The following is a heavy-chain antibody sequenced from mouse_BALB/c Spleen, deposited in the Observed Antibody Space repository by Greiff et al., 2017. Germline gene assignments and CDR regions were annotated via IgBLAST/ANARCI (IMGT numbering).Heavy chain of an antibody. CDR3: ARGPTGFAY. D-gene: IGHD4-1*02. CDR2: ISDGGSYT. J-gene: IGHJ3*01. CDR1: GFTFSDYY. Sequence: VKVEESGGGLVKPGGSLKLSCAASGFTFSDYYMYWVRQTPEKRLEWVATISDGGSYTYYPDSVKGRFTISRDNAKNNLYLQMSSLKSEDTAMYYCARGPTGFAYWGQGTLVTVSA. V-gene: IGHV5-4*02.